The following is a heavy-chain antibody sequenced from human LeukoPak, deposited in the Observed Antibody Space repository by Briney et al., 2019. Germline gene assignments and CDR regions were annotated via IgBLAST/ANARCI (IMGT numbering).Heavy chain of an antibody. J-gene: IGHJ5*02. D-gene: IGHD6-6*01. Sequence: PSETLSLTCTVSGGSISSYYWSWIRQPAGKGLEWIGRIYTSGSTNYNPSLKSRVTISVDTSKNQFSLKLSSVTAADTAAYYCARHESGSSDPYNWFDPRGQGTLVTVSS. V-gene: IGHV4-4*07. CDR3: ARHESGSSDPYNWFDP. CDR1: GGSISSYY. CDR2: IYTSGST.